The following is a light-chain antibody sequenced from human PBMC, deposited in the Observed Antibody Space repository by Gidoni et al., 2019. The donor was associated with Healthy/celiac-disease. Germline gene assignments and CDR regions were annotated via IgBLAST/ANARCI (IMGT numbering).Light chain of an antibody. CDR1: QSVSSN. V-gene: IGKV3-15*01. J-gene: IGKJ1*01. CDR3: QQYNNWPRT. Sequence: IVMTQSPATLSVSPGESATLSCRASQSVSSNLAWYQQKPGQAPRPLIYGASTRATGIPARFSGSGSGTEFTLTISSLQSEDFAVYYCQQYNNWPRTFGQGTKVEIK. CDR2: GAS.